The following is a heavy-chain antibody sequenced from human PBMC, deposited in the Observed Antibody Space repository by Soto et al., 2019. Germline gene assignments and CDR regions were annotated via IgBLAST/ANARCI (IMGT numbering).Heavy chain of an antibody. CDR2: IYSGGST. Sequence: PGGSLRLSCAASGFTVSSNYMSWVRQAPGKGLEWVSVIYSGGSTYYADSVKGRFTISRDNSKNTLYLQMNSLRAEDTAVYYCARDDILTGYRDPTNWFDPWGQGTLVTVSS. CDR3: ARDDILTGYRDPTNWFDP. CDR1: GFTVSSNY. J-gene: IGHJ5*02. V-gene: IGHV3-66*01. D-gene: IGHD3-9*01.